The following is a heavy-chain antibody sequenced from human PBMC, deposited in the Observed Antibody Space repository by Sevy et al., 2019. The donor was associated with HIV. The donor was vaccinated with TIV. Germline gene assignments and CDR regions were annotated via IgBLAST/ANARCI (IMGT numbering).Heavy chain of an antibody. Sequence: GGSLRLSCVGSGFTXXXHXMHWVRQAPGKGLEWVAVILYDGSNKYYADSVKGRFTISRDNSKNTLDLEMNSLRPEDTAVYYCARSAVAGIEAXXXPWGLGTLVTVSS. CDR3: ARSAVAGIEAXXXP. J-gene: IGHJ5*02. CDR2: ILYDGSNK. V-gene: IGHV3-30-3*01. CDR1: GFTXXXHX. D-gene: IGHD6-19*01.